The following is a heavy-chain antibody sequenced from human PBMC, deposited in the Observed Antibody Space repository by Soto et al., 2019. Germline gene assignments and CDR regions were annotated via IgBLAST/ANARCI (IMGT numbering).Heavy chain of an antibody. CDR2: IWYDGSNK. CDR1: GFTFSSYA. CDR3: ASSDFWSCYYEPWYMDV. D-gene: IGHD3-3*01. V-gene: IGHV3-33*01. J-gene: IGHJ6*03. Sequence: GGSLRLSCAASGFTFSSYAMHWVRQAPGKGLEWVAVIWYDGSNKYYADSVKGRFAISRDNSKNTLYLQMNSLRAEDTAVYYCASSDFWSCYYEPWYMDVWGKETTVTVSS.